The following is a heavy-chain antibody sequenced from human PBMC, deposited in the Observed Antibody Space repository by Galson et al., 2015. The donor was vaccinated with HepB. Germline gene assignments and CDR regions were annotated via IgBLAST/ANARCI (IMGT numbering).Heavy chain of an antibody. Sequence: SLRLSCAASGFTFSNYEMNWVRQAPGKGLEWVSYISSSGSTIYYADSVKGRFTISRDNAKNSLYLQMNSLRAEDTAVYYCAGYGLRLNYFHYWGQGTLVTVSS. V-gene: IGHV3-48*03. CDR2: ISSSGSTI. CDR3: AGYGLRLNYFHY. CDR1: GFTFSNYE. D-gene: IGHD4-17*01. J-gene: IGHJ4*02.